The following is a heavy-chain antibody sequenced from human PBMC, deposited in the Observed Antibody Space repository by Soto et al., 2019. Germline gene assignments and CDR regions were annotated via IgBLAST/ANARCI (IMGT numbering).Heavy chain of an antibody. V-gene: IGHV1-18*01. J-gene: IGHJ5*02. Sequence: ASVKVSCKASGYTFTSYGISWVRQAPGQWLEWMGWISAYNGNTNYAQKLQGRVIMTTDTSTSTAYMELRSLRSDDTAVYYCARDSSGWYHTGFDPWGQGTLVTVS. CDR2: ISAYNGNT. CDR3: ARDSSGWYHTGFDP. D-gene: IGHD6-19*01. CDR1: GYTFTSYG.